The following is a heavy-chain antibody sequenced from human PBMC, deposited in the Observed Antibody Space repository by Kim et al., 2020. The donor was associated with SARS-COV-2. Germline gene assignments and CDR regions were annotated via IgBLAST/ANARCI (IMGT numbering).Heavy chain of an antibody. Sequence: GSATYNPALRRRVTTSVDTSKNQFSLKLSSVTAAGTAVYYCAIYSSSLDYWGQGTLVTVSS. CDR3: AIYSSSLDY. J-gene: IGHJ4*02. CDR2: GSA. V-gene: IGHV4-34*01. D-gene: IGHD6-13*01.